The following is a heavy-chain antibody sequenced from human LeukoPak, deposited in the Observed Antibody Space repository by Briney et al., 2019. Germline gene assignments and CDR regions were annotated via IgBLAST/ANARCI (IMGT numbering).Heavy chain of an antibody. Sequence: GGTLRLSCAVSGYTYSRYGMTWVRQSRGKGVEGVSTLSGSGNSRYYADSVQGRFTISRDNFKNTLYLQMNSLRVEDTAVYYCARDVNGGYWGQGTLVTVSS. J-gene: IGHJ4*02. CDR3: ARDVNGGY. CDR2: LSGSGNSR. V-gene: IGHV3-23*01. CDR1: GYTYSRYG. D-gene: IGHD2-8*01.